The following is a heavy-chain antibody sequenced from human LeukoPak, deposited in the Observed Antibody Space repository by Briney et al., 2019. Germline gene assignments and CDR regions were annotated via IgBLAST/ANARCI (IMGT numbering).Heavy chain of an antibody. V-gene: IGHV3-30*02. D-gene: IGHD5-18*01. CDR3: AKGNLYGLWPLDY. CDR2: IRYDGSNK. Sequence: GGSLRLSCAASGFTFSSYGMHWVRQAPGKGLEWVAFIRYDGSNKYCADSVKGRFTISRDNSKNTLYLQMNSLRAEDTAVYYCAKGNLYGLWPLDYWGQGTLVTVSS. J-gene: IGHJ4*02. CDR1: GFTFSSYG.